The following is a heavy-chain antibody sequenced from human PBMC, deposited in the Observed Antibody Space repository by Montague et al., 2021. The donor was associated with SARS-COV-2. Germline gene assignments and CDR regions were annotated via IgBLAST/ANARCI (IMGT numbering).Heavy chain of an antibody. CDR2: FGTAGDT. J-gene: IGHJ6*02. V-gene: IGHV3-13*01. CDR1: GFTFSSYD. D-gene: IGHD6-13*01. Sequence: SLRLSCAASGFTFSSYDMHWVRQATGKGLEWVSAFGTAGDTYYPGSVKGRFTISRENAKNSLYLQMNSLRAGDTAGYYCARGGIAAAGIDYYYGMDVWGQGTTVTVSS. CDR3: ARGGIAAAGIDYYYGMDV.